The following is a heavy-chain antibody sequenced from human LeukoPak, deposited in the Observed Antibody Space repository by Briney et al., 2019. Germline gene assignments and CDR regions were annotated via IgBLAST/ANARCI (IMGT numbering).Heavy chain of an antibody. D-gene: IGHD1-7*01. CDR2: ISGSGGST. CDR3: AKGSVAWANWNYYFDY. CDR1: GFTFSSYA. V-gene: IGHV3-23*01. Sequence: GGSLRLSCAASGFTFSSYAMSWVRQAPGKGLDWVSAISGSGGSTYYADSVRGRFTISRDNSKNTLYLQMNSLRAEDTAVYYCAKGSVAWANWNYYFDYWGQGTLVTVSS. J-gene: IGHJ4*02.